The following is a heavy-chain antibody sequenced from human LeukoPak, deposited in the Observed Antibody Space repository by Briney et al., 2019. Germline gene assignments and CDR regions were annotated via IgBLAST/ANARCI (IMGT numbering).Heavy chain of an antibody. CDR3: ARYYDFWSGSNFDY. D-gene: IGHD3-3*01. V-gene: IGHV4-34*01. J-gene: IGHJ4*02. Sequence: TETLSLTCAVYGGSFSGYYWSWIRQPPGKGLEWIGEINHSGSTNYNPSLKSRVTISVDTSKNQFSLKLSSVTAADTAVYYCARYYDFWSGSNFDYWGQGTLVTVSS. CDR2: INHSGST. CDR1: GGSFSGYY.